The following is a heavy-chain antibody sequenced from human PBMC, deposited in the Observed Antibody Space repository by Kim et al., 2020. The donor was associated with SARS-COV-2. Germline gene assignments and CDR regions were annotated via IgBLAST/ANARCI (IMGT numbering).Heavy chain of an antibody. J-gene: IGHJ4*02. Sequence: SETLSLTCTVSGGSISSSSYYWGWIRQPPGKGLEWIGSIYYSGSTYYNPSLKSRVTISVDTSKNQFSLKLSSVTAADTAVYYCARHLMWGGDLDYWGQGTLVTVSS. D-gene: IGHD4-17*01. CDR1: GGSISSSSYY. CDR3: ARHLMWGGDLDY. V-gene: IGHV4-39*01. CDR2: IYYSGST.